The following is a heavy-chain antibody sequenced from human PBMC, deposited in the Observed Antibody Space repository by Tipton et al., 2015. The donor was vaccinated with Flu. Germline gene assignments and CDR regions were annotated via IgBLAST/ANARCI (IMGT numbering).Heavy chain of an antibody. CDR3: ARTRGGYCTATACFADYFDY. CDR1: GGSFSDHY. CDR2: INHAGAT. D-gene: IGHD2-8*02. J-gene: IGHJ4*02. Sequence: LRLSCAVYGGSFSDHYWTWIRQPPGKGLEWIGEINHAGATNCNPSLKSRVTISTDTSKNQFSLKVTSLTAADTAVYYCARTRGGYCTATACFADYFDYWGQGALVTVSS. V-gene: IGHV4-34*01.